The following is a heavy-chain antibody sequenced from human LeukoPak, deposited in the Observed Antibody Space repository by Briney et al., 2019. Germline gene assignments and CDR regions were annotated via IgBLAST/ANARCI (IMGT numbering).Heavy chain of an antibody. CDR3: ARESYYDSSGYYGHGDY. V-gene: IGHV3-11*01. D-gene: IGHD3-22*01. CDR1: GFTFSDYY. Sequence: GGSLRLSCAASGFTFSDYYMSWIRQAPGKGLEWVSYISSSGSTIYYADSVKGRFTISRDNAKNSLYLQMNSLRAKDTAVYYCARESYYDSSGYYGHGDYWGQGTLVTVSS. J-gene: IGHJ4*02. CDR2: ISSSGSTI.